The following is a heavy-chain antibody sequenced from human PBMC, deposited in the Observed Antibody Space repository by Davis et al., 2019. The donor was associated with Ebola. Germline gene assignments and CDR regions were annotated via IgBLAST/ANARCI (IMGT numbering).Heavy chain of an antibody. J-gene: IGHJ6*02. CDR2: ISWNSGSI. D-gene: IGHD4-23*01. CDR1: GFTLDDYA. CDR3: VKFSENGGDDVYGMDV. Sequence: SCEAPGFTLDDYAMHWVRQAPGKGLEGVSVISWNSGSIGYADSVKGRFTISRDNAKNSLYLQMNSLRAEDTALYYCVKFSENGGDDVYGMDVWGQGTTVTVSS. V-gene: IGHV3-9*01.